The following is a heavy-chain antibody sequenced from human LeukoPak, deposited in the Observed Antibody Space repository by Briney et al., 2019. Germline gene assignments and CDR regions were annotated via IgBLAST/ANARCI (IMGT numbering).Heavy chain of an antibody. CDR2: IYDRGPA. CDR1: GYAITSGGFS. Sequence: SQTLTLTCTVSGYAITSGGFSWNWIRQPPGKGLEWIGCIYDRGPAYYNPSLKSRFTISVDRPKNQFFLNVTSLTAADTAVYYCARSRQASGLFNSWGQGTLVVVSS. D-gene: IGHD3-10*01. V-gene: IGHV4-30-2*01. CDR3: ARSRQASGLFNS. J-gene: IGHJ5*01.